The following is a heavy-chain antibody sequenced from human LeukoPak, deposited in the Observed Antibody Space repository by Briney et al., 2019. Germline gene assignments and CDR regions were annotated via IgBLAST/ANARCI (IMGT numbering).Heavy chain of an antibody. V-gene: IGHV3-9*01. CDR1: GFAFDDYA. D-gene: IGHD2-21*01. Sequence: PGMSLRLSCAASGFAFDDYALHWVRQAPGKGLEWVSGVSWNSGTIGYGESVRGRFTISRDIAKNSLFLQMDSLRPEDTGLYYCAKDRAQGVPFRVIDHWGQGTLVTVTS. CDR3: AKDRAQGVPFRVIDH. J-gene: IGHJ1*01. CDR2: VSWNSGTI.